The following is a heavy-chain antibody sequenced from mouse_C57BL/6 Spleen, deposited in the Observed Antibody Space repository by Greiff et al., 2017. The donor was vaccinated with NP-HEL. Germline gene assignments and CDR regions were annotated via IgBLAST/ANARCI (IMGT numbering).Heavy chain of an antibody. D-gene: IGHD1-1*01. J-gene: IGHJ2*01. Sequence: QVQLKQPGAELVKPGASVKMSCKASGYTFTSYWITWVKQRPGHGLEWIGDIYPGSGSTNYNEKFKSKATLTVDTSSSTAYMQLSSLTSEDSAVYYCARNYYYGSSYFDYWGQGTTLTVSS. CDR2: IYPGSGST. CDR1: GYTFTSYW. V-gene: IGHV1-55*01. CDR3: ARNYYYGSSYFDY.